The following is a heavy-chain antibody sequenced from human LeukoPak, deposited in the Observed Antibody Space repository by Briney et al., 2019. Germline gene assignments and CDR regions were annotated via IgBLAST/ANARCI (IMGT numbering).Heavy chain of an antibody. CDR2: INWNGGST. Sequence: GGSLRLSCAASGFTFDDYGMSWVRQAPGKGLEWVSGINWNGGSTGYADSVKGRFTISRDNAKNSLYLQMNSLRAEDTALYYCARDQDYYYYYYMDVWGKGTTVTVSS. J-gene: IGHJ6*03. CDR3: ARDQDYYYYYYMDV. CDR1: GFTFDDYG. V-gene: IGHV3-20*04.